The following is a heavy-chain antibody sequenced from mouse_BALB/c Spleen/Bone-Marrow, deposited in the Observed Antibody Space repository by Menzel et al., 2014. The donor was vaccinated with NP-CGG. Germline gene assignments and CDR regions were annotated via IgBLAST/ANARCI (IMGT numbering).Heavy chain of an antibody. Sequence: QVQLQQSGAELMKPGASVKLSCKASGYTFTSHWMHWVKQRPGQGLEWIGEINPSNGRSNYNEKFKSKATLTVDKSSSTAYMQPSSLTSEDSAVYYCARRGNYGAMDYWGQGTSVTVSS. J-gene: IGHJ4*01. V-gene: IGHV1S81*02. CDR1: GYTFTSHW. CDR3: ARRGNYGAMDY. D-gene: IGHD2-1*01. CDR2: INPSNGRS.